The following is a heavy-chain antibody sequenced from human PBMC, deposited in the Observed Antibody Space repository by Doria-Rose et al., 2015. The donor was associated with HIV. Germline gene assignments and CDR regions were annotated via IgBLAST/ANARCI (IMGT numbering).Heavy chain of an antibody. V-gene: IGHV4-4*09. CDR1: GGSISSYY. D-gene: IGHD3-10*01. J-gene: IGHJ6*03. Sequence: CTVSGGSISSYYWNWLRQPPGKGLEWIGYIYSSGSTHYNFSLKSRVTISIDTSKNQFSLKLSSVTAADTAVYYCARFRPSRGIYYSLDVWGKGTTVTVSS. CDR3: ARFRPSRGIYYSLDV. CDR2: IYSSGST.